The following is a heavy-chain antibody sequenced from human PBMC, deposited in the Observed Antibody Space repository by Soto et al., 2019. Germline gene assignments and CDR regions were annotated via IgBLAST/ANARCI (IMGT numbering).Heavy chain of an antibody. CDR3: AKEGGLSGTYYISSSYYFDY. V-gene: IGHV3-30*18. CDR1: GFTFSSYG. J-gene: IGHJ4*02. D-gene: IGHD1-26*01. Sequence: QVQLVESGGGVVQPGRSLRLSCAASGFTFSSYGMHWVRQAPGKGLEWVAIISYDGSNTYYEDSVKGRFTISRDNSKNPLYLQMNSLRAEDASVYYCAKEGGLSGTYYISSSYYFDYWGQGTLVTVSS. CDR2: ISYDGSNT.